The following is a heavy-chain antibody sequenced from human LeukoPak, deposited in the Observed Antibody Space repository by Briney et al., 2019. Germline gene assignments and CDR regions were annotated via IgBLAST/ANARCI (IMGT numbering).Heavy chain of an antibody. CDR1: GASISSRGGYY. D-gene: IGHD3-10*01. CDR3: ARPPVSGLIDGFDI. J-gene: IGHJ3*02. Sequence: SETLSLTCTVSGASISSRGGYYWGWIRQAPGKGLEWIGSAFYTGSTYYNPSLKSRVTISVDTSNNEFSLKLRSVTAADTAVYYCARPPVSGLIDGFDIWDQGTMVTVSS. CDR2: AFYTGST. V-gene: IGHV4-39*01.